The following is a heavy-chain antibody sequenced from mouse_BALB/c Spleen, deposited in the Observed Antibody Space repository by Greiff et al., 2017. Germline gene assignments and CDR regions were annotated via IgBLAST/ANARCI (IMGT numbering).Heavy chain of an antibody. J-gene: IGHJ3*01. CDR2: IWGDGST. CDR1: GFSLTGYG. D-gene: IGHD2-4*01. V-gene: IGHV2-6-7*01. CDR3: ARVGDYDGAAY. Sequence: VQLQQSGPGLVAPSQSLSITCTVSGFSLTGYGVNWVRQPPGKGLEWLGMIWGDGSTDYNSALKSRLSISKDNSKSQVFLKMNSLQTDDTARYYCARVGDYDGAAYWGQGTLVTVSA.